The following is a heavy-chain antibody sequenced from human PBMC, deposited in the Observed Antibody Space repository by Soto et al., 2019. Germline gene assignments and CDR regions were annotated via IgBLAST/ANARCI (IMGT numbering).Heavy chain of an antibody. CDR3: ARGGDVLRP. J-gene: IGHJ5*02. Sequence: QVQLQESGPGLVKPSQTLSLTCTVSGYSISSGGYYWSWIRQHPGKGLEWIGYTYYSGSTYYNPSLKNRVTISVDTSNNQCSLNLTSVTAADTAVYYCARGGDVLRPWVQGTLVNVYS. CDR1: GYSISSGGYY. CDR2: TYYSGST. D-gene: IGHD3-3*01. V-gene: IGHV4-31*03.